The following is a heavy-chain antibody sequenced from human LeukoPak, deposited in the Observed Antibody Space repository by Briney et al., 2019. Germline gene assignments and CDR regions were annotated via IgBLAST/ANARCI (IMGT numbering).Heavy chain of an antibody. CDR2: ISGYNGNT. CDR1: GYTFTSYD. Sequence: ASVKVSCKASGYTFTSYDISWVRQAPGQGLEWMGWISGYNGNTNYGQKFRGRVTVTTDKSTSTAYMELRSLRSDDTAVYYCARGGGSGSNGMDVWGQGTTVTVSS. CDR3: ARGGGSGSNGMDV. V-gene: IGHV1-18*01. J-gene: IGHJ6*02. D-gene: IGHD3-10*01.